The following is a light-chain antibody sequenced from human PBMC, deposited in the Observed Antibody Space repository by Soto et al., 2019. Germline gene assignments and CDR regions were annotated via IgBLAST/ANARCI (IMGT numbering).Light chain of an antibody. CDR2: AAR. CDR1: QSISSY. CDR3: QQSHSTPPT. V-gene: IGKV1-39*01. J-gene: IGKJ5*01. Sequence: DIQMTQSPSSLSASVGDRFTITCRASQSISSYLNWYQHKPGKAPKLLIYAARSLQSGVPSRFSGSGSGTDFTLTISSLQLEDIATYYCQQSHSTPPTFGQGTRLEIK.